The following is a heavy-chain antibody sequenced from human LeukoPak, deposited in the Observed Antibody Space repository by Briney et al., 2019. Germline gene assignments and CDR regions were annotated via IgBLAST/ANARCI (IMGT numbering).Heavy chain of an antibody. CDR1: GGSISSYY. Sequence: PSETLSLTCTVSGGSISSYYWSWIRQPPGKGLEWIGYIYYSGSTNYNPSLKSRVTISVDTSKNQFSLKLSSVTAADTAVYYCARSLEYYYGSGSYWTFDYWGQGTLVTVSS. J-gene: IGHJ4*02. V-gene: IGHV4-59*01. CDR3: ARSLEYYYGSGSYWTFDY. D-gene: IGHD3-10*01. CDR2: IYYSGST.